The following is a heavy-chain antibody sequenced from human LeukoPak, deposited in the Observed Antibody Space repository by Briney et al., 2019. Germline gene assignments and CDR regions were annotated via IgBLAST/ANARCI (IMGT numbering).Heavy chain of an antibody. V-gene: IGHV3-23*01. CDR1: KFNFNSYG. J-gene: IGHJ4*02. Sequence: GGSLRLSCTTSKFNFNSYGMTWVRQAPGRGLEWVSSISGSGGSTQYAASVQGRFTISRDNSKNTLYLQMNSLRVEDTAVYYCAKVEKPHTTVNMIVVLNSFDCWGQGTLVTVSS. CDR3: AKVEKPHTTVNMIVVLNSFDC. CDR2: ISGSGGST. D-gene: IGHD3-22*01.